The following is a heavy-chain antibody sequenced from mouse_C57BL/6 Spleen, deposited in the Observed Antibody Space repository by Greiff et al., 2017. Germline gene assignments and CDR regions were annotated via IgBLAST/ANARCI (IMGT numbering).Heavy chain of an antibody. Sequence: VQLQQPGAELVKPGASVKLSCKASGYTFTSYWMHWVKQRPGQGLEWIGMIHPNSGSTNYNEKFKSKATLTLDKSSSTAYMQLSSLTSEDSAVYYCARHSSGYCDYWGQGTTLTVSS. CDR2: IHPNSGST. D-gene: IGHD3-1*01. V-gene: IGHV1-64*01. CDR3: ARHSSGYCDY. J-gene: IGHJ2*01. CDR1: GYTFTSYW.